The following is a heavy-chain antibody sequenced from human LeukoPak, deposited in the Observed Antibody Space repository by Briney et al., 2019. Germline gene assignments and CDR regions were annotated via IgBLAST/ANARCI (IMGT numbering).Heavy chain of an antibody. CDR2: IIPIFGTA. Sequence: ASVTVSCTASGGTFISYAISWVRQAPGQGLEWMGGIIPIFGTANYAQEFQGRVTITADESTSTAYMELSSLRSEDTAVYYCARAKTRITMIVVVITGPFDYWGQGTLVTVSS. V-gene: IGHV1-69*13. CDR1: GGTFISYA. D-gene: IGHD3-22*01. J-gene: IGHJ4*02. CDR3: ARAKTRITMIVVVITGPFDY.